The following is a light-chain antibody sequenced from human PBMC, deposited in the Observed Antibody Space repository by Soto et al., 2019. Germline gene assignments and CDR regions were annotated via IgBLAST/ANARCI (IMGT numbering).Light chain of an antibody. CDR2: DVS. CDR3: QQCNTFPLS. Sequence: AIQLTQSPSSLSASVGDRVTITCRASQDIRGALAWYQQKPGKPPKLLIFDVSHLQSGVPSRFSGSGYRTDFPLTISSLQAKNFATHCLQQCNTFPLSVGQGTRLEIK. J-gene: IGKJ5*01. CDR1: QDIRGA. V-gene: IGKV1-13*02.